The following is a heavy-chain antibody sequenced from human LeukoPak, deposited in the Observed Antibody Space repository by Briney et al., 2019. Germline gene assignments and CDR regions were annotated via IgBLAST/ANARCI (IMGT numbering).Heavy chain of an antibody. D-gene: IGHD4-11*01. CDR1: GYTFTNYD. J-gene: IGHJ6*03. CDR3: ARGPNYSTYGSAYYYYMDV. CDR2: MNPQSGNT. V-gene: IGHV1-8*03. Sequence: ASVKVSCKASGYTFTNYDINWVRQATGQGLEWMGWMNPQSGNTGYAQKFQGRVTITRATSITTAYMELTSLRSEDTAVYYCARGPNYSTYGSAYYYYMDVWGKGTTVTVSS.